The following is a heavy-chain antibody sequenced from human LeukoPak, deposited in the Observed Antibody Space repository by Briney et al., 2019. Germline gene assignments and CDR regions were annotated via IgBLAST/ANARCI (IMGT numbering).Heavy chain of an antibody. D-gene: IGHD6-19*01. CDR3: ARYQAVAGRNNWFDP. V-gene: IGHV1-8*01. J-gene: IGHJ5*02. Sequence: ASVKVSCKASGYTFTSYDINWVGQATGQGVEWMGWMNPNSGNTGYAQKFQGRVTMTRNTSISTAYMELSSLRSEDTAVYYCARYQAVAGRNNWFDPWGQGTLVTVSS. CDR2: MNPNSGNT. CDR1: GYTFTSYD.